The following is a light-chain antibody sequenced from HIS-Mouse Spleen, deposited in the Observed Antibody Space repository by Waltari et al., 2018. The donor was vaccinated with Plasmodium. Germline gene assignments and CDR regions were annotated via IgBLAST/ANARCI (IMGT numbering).Light chain of an antibody. CDR2: EVS. CDR3: SSYAGSSV. V-gene: IGLV2-8*01. J-gene: IGLJ1*01. Sequence: QSALTQPPSASGSPGQSVTISCTGTSSDVGGYNYVSWYQQHPGKAPKLMIYEVSKRPSGVPARFSGSKSGNTASLTVSGLQAEDEADYYCSSYAGSSVFGTGTKVTVL. CDR1: SSDVGGYNY.